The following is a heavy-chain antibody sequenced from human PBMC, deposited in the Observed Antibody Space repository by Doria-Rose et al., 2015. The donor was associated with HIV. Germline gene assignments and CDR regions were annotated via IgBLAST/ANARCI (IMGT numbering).Heavy chain of an antibody. CDR2: MFSDDER. CDR1: GVSLSSPGMG. D-gene: IGHD6-13*01. V-gene: IGHV2-26*01. CDR3: ARIKSGRWYHKYYFDF. J-gene: IGHJ4*02. Sequence: QESGPVLVKPTETLTLTCTVSGVSLSSPGMGVSWIRQPPGKALEWLANMFSDDERSYKASRHSRLTISRCTSKCQVVLTMTDMDPVDTATYYCARIKSGRWYHKYYFDFWGQGTLVIVSA.